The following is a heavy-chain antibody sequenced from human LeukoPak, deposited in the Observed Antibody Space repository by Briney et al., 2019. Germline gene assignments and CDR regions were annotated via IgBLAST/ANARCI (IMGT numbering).Heavy chain of an antibody. CDR3: ARSLVDY. J-gene: IGHJ4*02. CDR2: ISWNSGSI. Sequence: PGRSLRLSCAASGFTFDDYAMHWVRQAPGKGLEWVSGISWNSGSIGYADSVKGRFTISRDNAKNSLYLQMNSLRAEDTAVYYCARSLVDYWGQGTLVTVSS. V-gene: IGHV3-9*01. CDR1: GFTFDDYA.